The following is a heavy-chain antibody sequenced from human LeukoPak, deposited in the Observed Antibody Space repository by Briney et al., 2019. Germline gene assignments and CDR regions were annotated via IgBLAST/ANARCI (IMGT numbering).Heavy chain of an antibody. D-gene: IGHD3-22*01. CDR1: GGSISSSNW. CDR2: IYHSGST. V-gene: IGHV4-4*02. CDR3: ARSPYYDSSGSGTYYYGMDV. Sequence: SETLSLTCAVSGGSISSSNWWSWVHQPPGKGLEWIGEIYHSGSTNYNPSLKSRVTISVDKSKNQFSLKLSSVTAADTAVYYCARSPYYDSSGSGTYYYGMDVWGQGTTVTVSS. J-gene: IGHJ6*02.